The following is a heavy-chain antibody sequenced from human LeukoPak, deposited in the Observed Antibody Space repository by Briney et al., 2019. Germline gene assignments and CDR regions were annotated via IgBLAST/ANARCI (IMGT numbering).Heavy chain of an antibody. CDR2: IKQDGSEK. J-gene: IGHJ4*02. D-gene: IGHD3-22*01. V-gene: IGHV3-7*01. CDR3: TRVPGSSGFYDY. CDR1: GLTFSSYW. Sequence: PGGSPRLSCAASGLTFSSYWMGWVRQAPGKGLEWVATIKQDGSEKYYVDSVKGRFTISRDNAKNSQYLQMNSLRAEDTGVYYCTRVPGSSGFYDYWGQGTLVTVSS.